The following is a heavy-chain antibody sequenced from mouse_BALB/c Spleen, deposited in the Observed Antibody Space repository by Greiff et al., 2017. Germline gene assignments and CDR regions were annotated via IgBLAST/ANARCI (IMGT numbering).Heavy chain of an antibody. Sequence: VQLQESGPELVKPGASVKMSCKASGYTFTSYWMHWVKQRPGQGLEWIGNIYPGSGSTNYDEKFKSKATLTVDTSSSTAYMQLSSLTSEDSAVYYCTIITTVVASDYFDYWGQGTTLTVSS. D-gene: IGHD1-1*01. J-gene: IGHJ2*01. V-gene: IGHV1-55*01. CDR1: GYTFTSYW. CDR3: TIITTVVASDYFDY. CDR2: IYPGSGST.